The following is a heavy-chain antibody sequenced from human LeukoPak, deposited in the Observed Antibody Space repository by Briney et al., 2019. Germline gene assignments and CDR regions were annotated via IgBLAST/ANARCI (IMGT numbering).Heavy chain of an antibody. V-gene: IGHV3-30*02. J-gene: IGHJ4*02. CDR2: IRYDGSDK. CDR1: GFTFSSYG. Sequence: GGSLRLSCAASGFTFSSYGMHWVRQAPGKGLEWVTFIRYDGSDKYYAESVKGRFTISRDNSKNTLYLQMNSLRAEDTAVYYCAMGPSGYSSGWFYYFDSWGQGTLVTVSS. D-gene: IGHD6-19*01. CDR3: AMGPSGYSSGWFYYFDS.